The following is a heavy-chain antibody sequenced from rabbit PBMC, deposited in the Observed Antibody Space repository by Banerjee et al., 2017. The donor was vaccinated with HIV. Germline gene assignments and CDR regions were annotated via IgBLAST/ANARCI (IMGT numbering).Heavy chain of an antibody. CDR3: ARRGSDWGDDL. V-gene: IGHV1S45*01. Sequence: QEQLVESGGGLVKPEGSLTLTCTASGFSFSNNNYMCWVRQTPGKGLEWIACIYAGSSGSTYYASWAKGRFTISKTSSTTVTLQMTSLTAADTATYFCARRGSDWGDDLWGPGTLVTVS. CDR2: IYAGSSGST. J-gene: IGHJ6*01. CDR1: GFSFSNNNY. D-gene: IGHD4-1*01.